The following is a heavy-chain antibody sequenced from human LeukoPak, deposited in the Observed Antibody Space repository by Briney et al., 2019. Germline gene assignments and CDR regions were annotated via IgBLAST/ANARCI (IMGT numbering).Heavy chain of an antibody. Sequence: GASVKVSCKASGFPFNTYYMHWVRQAPGQGLEWLGRIAPSDGATHYPQKLQGRVTMTTDRSTNTVSMDLGSLRFEDTAIYYCAREFPGGTRGFDFWGQGTLVTVSS. V-gene: IGHV1-46*02. CDR2: IAPSDGAT. CDR3: AREFPGGTRGFDF. D-gene: IGHD1-26*01. J-gene: IGHJ4*02. CDR1: GFPFNTYY.